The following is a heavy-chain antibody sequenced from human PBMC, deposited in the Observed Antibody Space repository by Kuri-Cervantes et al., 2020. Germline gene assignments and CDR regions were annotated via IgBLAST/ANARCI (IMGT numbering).Heavy chain of an antibody. V-gene: IGHV3-23*01. CDR2: ISGSGGDT. D-gene: IGHD5-18*01. Sequence: GESLKISCAASGSTFSSYSMNWVRQAPGKGLEWVSTISGSGGDTYYADSVRGRFTISRDKSKNTMYLQMNSLRAEDTAIYYCAKDSYSTFPRYGMDVWGQGTTVTVSS. J-gene: IGHJ6*02. CDR3: AKDSYSTFPRYGMDV. CDR1: GSTFSSYS.